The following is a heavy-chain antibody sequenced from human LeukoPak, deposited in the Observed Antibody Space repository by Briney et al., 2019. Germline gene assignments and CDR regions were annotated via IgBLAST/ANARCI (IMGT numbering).Heavy chain of an antibody. V-gene: IGHV3-21*01. D-gene: IGHD3-22*01. Sequence: GGSLRLSCAAPGFTFSSYTMNWVRQAPGKGLEWVSSISSSSSYIHYADSVKGRFTISRDNAKSSLFLQMNSLRAEDTAVYYCARAVTYYYSSSAYLADAFDIWGQGTMVTVSS. CDR1: GFTFSSYT. CDR3: ARAVTYYYSSSAYLADAFDI. CDR2: ISSSSSYI. J-gene: IGHJ3*02.